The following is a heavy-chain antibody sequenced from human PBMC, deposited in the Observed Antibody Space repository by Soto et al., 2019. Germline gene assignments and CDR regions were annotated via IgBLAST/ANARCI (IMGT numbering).Heavy chain of an antibody. V-gene: IGHV1-18*04. CDR3: ARDAIAGAGAFDY. Sequence: QVQLVQSGAEVKKPGASVKVSCTASGYTYFSYGISWVRQAPGQGLEWLGWISAFNAKTNYAPKFQARVTLTTDASTSTAYMELRGLRSDDKDVYFCARDAIAGAGAFDYWGQGALVIVSS. D-gene: IGHD6-19*01. CDR1: GYTYFSYG. J-gene: IGHJ4*02. CDR2: ISAFNAKT.